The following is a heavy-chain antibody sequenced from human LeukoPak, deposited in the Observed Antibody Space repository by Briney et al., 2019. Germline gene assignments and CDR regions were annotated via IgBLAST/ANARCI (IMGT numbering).Heavy chain of an antibody. CDR1: GFTFSSYG. CDR2: ISYDGSNK. Sequence: GRSLRLSCAASGFTFSSYGMHWVRQAPGKGLEWVAVISYDGSNKYYADSVKGRFTISRDNSKNTLYLQMNSLRAEDTAVYYCARALPFDYWGQGTLVTVSS. V-gene: IGHV3-30*03. CDR3: ARALPFDY. J-gene: IGHJ4*02.